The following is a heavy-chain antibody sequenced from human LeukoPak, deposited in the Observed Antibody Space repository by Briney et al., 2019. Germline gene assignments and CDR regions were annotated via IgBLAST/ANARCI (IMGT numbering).Heavy chain of an antibody. V-gene: IGHV4-4*02. CDR1: GASIISRNW. D-gene: IGHD2-8*01. J-gene: IGHJ3*02. CDR2: IYHSGST. Sequence: PSETLSLTCAVSGASIISRNWWSWVRQPPGKGLEWIGEIYHSGSTNYNPSLKSRVTISLDKSKIQFSLRLTSVTAADTAVYYCARDLCMSCAFDIWGRGTMVTVSS. CDR3: ARDLCMSCAFDI.